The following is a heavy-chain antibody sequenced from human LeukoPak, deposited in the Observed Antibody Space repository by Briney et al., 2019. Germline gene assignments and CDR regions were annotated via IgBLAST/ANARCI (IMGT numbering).Heavy chain of an antibody. J-gene: IGHJ4*02. V-gene: IGHV4-31*03. CDR3: ARLCHFWSGYPPSEPFDY. D-gene: IGHD3-3*02. CDR1: GGSISSGGYY. Sequence: PSETLSLTCTVSGGSISSGGYYWSWIRQHPGKGLEWIGYIYYSGSTYYNPSLKSRVTISVDTSKNQFSLKLSSVTAADTAVYYCARLCHFWSGYPPSEPFDYWGQGTLVTVSS. CDR2: IYYSGST.